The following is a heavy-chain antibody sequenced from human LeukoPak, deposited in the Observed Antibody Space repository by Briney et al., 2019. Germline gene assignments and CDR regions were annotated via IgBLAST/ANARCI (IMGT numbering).Heavy chain of an antibody. CDR3: AKGGNYYSMDV. CDR1: GFTFSSYG. J-gene: IGHJ6*03. CDR2: IQYDESNK. Sequence: GGSLRLSCAASGFTFSSYGIHWVRQAPGKGLEWVAFIQYDESNKYYADSVKGRFTISRDNSKNTLYLQMNSLKTEDTAVYYCAKGGNYYSMDVWGKGTKVTVSS. D-gene: IGHD3-16*01. V-gene: IGHV3-30*02.